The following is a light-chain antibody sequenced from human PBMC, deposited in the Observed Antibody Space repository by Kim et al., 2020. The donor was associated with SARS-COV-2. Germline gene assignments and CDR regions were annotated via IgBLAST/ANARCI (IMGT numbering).Light chain of an antibody. J-gene: IGKJ2*01. V-gene: IGKV3-20*01. CDR2: GAS. CDR1: QSVSSSY. Sequence: EIVLTQSPGTLSLSPGERATLSCRASQSVSSSYLDWCQQKPGQAPRLLIHGASSRATGIPDRFSGSGSGTDFSLTISRLEPEDFAVYYCQQYGSSPRTFDQGTKLEI. CDR3: QQYGSSPRT.